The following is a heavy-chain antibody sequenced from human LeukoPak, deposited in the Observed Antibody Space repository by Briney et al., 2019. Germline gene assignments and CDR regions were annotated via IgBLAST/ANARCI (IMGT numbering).Heavy chain of an antibody. CDR3: ARLSGTTVVTLGWFDP. CDR1: GGSISGYY. J-gene: IGHJ5*02. CDR2: IYYSGSI. D-gene: IGHD4-23*01. V-gene: IGHV4-59*08. Sequence: SETLSLTCTVSGGSISGYYWSWIRQTPGKGLEWIAYIYYSGSIEYNPSLQSRVTISVDTSKNQFSLRLSTVTAADTAVYYCARLSGTTVVTLGWFDPWGQGTLVTVSS.